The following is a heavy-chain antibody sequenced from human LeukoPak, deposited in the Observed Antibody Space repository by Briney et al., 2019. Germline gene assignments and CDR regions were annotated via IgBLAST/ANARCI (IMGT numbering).Heavy chain of an antibody. CDR2: IYYSGST. CDR1: GGSISSSSYY. J-gene: IGHJ4*02. V-gene: IGHV4-39*07. CDR3: ARGSTSCYKCPDFDY. Sequence: PSETLSLTCTVSGGSISSSSYYWGWIRQPPGKGLEWIGSIYYSGSTYYNPSLKSRVTISVDTSKNQFSLKLSSVTAADTAVYYCARGSTSCYKCPDFDYWGQGTLVTVSS. D-gene: IGHD2-2*02.